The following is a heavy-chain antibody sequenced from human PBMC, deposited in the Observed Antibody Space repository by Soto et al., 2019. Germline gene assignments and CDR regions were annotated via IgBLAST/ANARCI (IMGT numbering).Heavy chain of an antibody. D-gene: IGHD6-13*01. CDR2: IFYSGST. CDR1: GGSISSGGYY. V-gene: IGHV4-31*03. Sequence: SETLSLTCTVSGGSISSGGYYWSWIRHHPGKGLERIGYIFYSGSTFYSPSLKSRVTISVDTARNQFSLNLRSVTAADTAVYYCARGEFSSSWDRESHFDSWGQGTLVTVSS. J-gene: IGHJ4*02. CDR3: ARGEFSSSWDRESHFDS.